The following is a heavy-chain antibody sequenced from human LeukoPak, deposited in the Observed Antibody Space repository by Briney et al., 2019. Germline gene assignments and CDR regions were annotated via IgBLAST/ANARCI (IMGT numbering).Heavy chain of an antibody. CDR1: GFTFSSYG. CDR2: IWHDGSNK. D-gene: IGHD3-10*01. Sequence: GGSLRLSCAASGFTFSSYGMHWVRQAPGKGLEWVAVIWHDGSNKYYADSVKGRFSISRDNSKYTLYLQMDKLTAEDTAVYFCARERFRAVRVSDYWGQGTLVTVSS. CDR3: ARERFRAVRVSDY. V-gene: IGHV3-33*08. J-gene: IGHJ4*02.